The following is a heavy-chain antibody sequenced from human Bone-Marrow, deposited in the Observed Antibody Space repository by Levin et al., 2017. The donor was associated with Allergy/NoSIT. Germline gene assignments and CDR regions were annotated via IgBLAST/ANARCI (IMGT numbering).Heavy chain of an antibody. D-gene: IGHD7-27*01. Sequence: SSETLSLTCTVSGGSISSYYWSWIRQPPGKGLEWIGYIYYSGSTNYNPSLKSRVTISVDTSKNQFSLKLSSVTAADTAVYYCASTPHKAGEEFYFDYWGQGTLVTVSS. CDR1: GGSISSYY. CDR2: IYYSGST. CDR3: ASTPHKAGEEFYFDY. V-gene: IGHV4-59*08. J-gene: IGHJ4*02.